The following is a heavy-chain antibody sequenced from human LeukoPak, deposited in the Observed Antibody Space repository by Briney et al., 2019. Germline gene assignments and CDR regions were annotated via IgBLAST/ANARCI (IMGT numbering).Heavy chain of an antibody. CDR3: ARQLGYSYGQNWFDP. Sequence: SETLSLTCTLSGDSISRYYWSWIRQPPGKGLEWIGHIYYSGSTNYNPSLKSRVTISVDTSKNQFSLKLSSVTAADTAVYYCARQLGYSYGQNWFDPWGQGTLVTVSS. CDR2: IYYSGST. D-gene: IGHD5-18*01. V-gene: IGHV4-59*08. CDR1: GDSISRYY. J-gene: IGHJ5*02.